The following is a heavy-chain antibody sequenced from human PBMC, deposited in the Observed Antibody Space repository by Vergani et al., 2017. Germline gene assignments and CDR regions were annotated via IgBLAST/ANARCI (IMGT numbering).Heavy chain of an antibody. D-gene: IGHD1-1*01. CDR1: GGSISSGGYS. CDR2: IYTTGST. J-gene: IGHJ3*02. V-gene: IGHV4-61*02. CDR3: ARGSTPWNAGAFDI. Sequence: QLQLQESASGLVKPSQTLSLTCAVSGGSISSGGYSWSWIRQPPGKGLEWIGRIYTTGSTNYNPSLKSRVSISIDTSKSHFSLKLSSVTAADTAVYYCARGSTPWNAGAFDIWGQGTVVTVSS.